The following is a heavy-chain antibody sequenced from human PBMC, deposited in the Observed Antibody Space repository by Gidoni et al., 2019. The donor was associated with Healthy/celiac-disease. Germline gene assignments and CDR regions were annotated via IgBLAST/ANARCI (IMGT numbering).Heavy chain of an antibody. J-gene: IGHJ4*02. CDR1: GFTLSRYG. V-gene: IGHV3-30*18. CDR2: ISYDGSNK. D-gene: IGHD3-9*01. CDR3: AKFGSEYYDILTGPDY. Sequence: QVQLVESGGGVVEPGRSLRLACAASGFTLSRYGMHWVRQAPGKGLEWVAVISYDGSNKYYADSVKGRFTISRDNSKNTLYLQMNSLRAEDTAVYYCAKFGSEYYDILTGPDYWGQGTLVTVSS.